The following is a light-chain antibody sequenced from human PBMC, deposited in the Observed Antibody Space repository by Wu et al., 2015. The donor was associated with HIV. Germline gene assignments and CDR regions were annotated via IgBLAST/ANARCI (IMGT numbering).Light chain of an antibody. V-gene: IGKV3-11*01. J-gene: IGKJ2*01. CDR3: QQRSNWPPYT. CDR2: DAS. Sequence: EIVLTQSPATLSLSPGERATLSRRASQSVSSYLAWYQQKFGQAPRLLIYDASNRATGIPARFSGSGSGTDFTLTISSLEPEDFAVYYCQQRSNWPPYTFGQGTKL. CDR1: QSVSSY.